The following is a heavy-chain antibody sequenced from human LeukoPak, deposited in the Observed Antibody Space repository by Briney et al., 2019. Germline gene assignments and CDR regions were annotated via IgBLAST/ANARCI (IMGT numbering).Heavy chain of an antibody. CDR2: ISYDGSNK. J-gene: IGHJ6*02. Sequence: GGSLRLSCAASGFTFSSYAMHWVRQAPGKGLEWVAVISYDGSNKYYADSVKGRFTISRDNSKNTLYPQMNSLRAEDTAVYYCARQRITIFGVVTFYYYYGMDVWGQGTTVTVSS. V-gene: IGHV3-30-3*01. CDR3: ARQRITIFGVVTFYYYYGMDV. D-gene: IGHD3-3*01. CDR1: GFTFSSYA.